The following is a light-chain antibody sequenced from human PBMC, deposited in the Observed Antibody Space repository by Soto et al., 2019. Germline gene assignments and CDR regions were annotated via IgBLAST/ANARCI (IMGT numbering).Light chain of an antibody. Sequence: QAVVTQPPSAYGTPGQRVTISCSGSRSNIGSYTVNWYQQLPGTAPKLLIYGDSQRPSGVPDRFSGSKSGTSASLAISGLQSEDEADYYCSSWHGTLNGVVFGGGTKLTVL. CDR2: GDS. J-gene: IGLJ2*01. CDR1: RSNIGSYT. V-gene: IGLV1-44*01. CDR3: SSWHGTLNGVV.